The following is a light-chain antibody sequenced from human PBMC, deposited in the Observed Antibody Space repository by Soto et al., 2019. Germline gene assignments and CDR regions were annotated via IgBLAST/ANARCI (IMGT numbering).Light chain of an antibody. CDR2: DVS. Sequence: QSALTQPASVSGSPGQSITISCTGTSSDVGGYKYVSWYQQYPGKAPKLMIYDVSNRPSGVSNRFSGSKSGNTASLTISGLQAEDEADYYCSSYTSSSLYVFGTGTKLTV. V-gene: IGLV2-14*01. CDR1: SSDVGGYKY. J-gene: IGLJ1*01. CDR3: SSYTSSSLYV.